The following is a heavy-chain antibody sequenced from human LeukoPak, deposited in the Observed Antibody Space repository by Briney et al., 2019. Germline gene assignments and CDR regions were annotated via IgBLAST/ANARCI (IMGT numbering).Heavy chain of an antibody. V-gene: IGHV4-39*07. Sequence: SETLSLTCTVSGGSISSSSYYWGWIRQPPGKGLEWIGSIYYSGSTYYNPSLKSRVTISVDTSKNQFSLKLSSVTAADTAVYYCARGYYDSTRVDYWGQGTLVTVSS. D-gene: IGHD3-22*01. CDR1: GGSISSSSYY. J-gene: IGHJ4*02. CDR2: IYYSGST. CDR3: ARGYYDSTRVDY.